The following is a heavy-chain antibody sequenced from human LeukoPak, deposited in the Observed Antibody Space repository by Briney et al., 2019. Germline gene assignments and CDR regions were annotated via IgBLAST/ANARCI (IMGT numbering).Heavy chain of an antibody. Sequence: SETLSLTCTVSGGSISSSSYYWGWIRQPPGKGLEWIGSIYYSGSTYYNPSLKSRVTISVDTSKNQFSLKLSSVTAADTAVYYCARWTGHPIAYYFDYWGQGTLVTVSS. CDR3: ARWTGHPIAYYFDY. CDR1: GGSISSSSYY. CDR2: IYYSGST. D-gene: IGHD2-21*01. V-gene: IGHV4-39*07. J-gene: IGHJ4*02.